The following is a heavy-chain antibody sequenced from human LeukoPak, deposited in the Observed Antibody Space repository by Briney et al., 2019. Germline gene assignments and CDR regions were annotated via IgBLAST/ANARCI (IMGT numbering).Heavy chain of an antibody. V-gene: IGHV1-46*01. D-gene: IGHD3-22*01. CDR2: INPGDGTT. Sequence: ASVKVSCKASGYTFTGYYIHWVRQAPGQGLEWMGIINPGDGTTSYAQKFQGRVTMTRDTSTSTVYMELRSLRSEDTAVYYCARAPANKYDSRLSEDYWSQGTLVTVSS. J-gene: IGHJ4*02. CDR3: ARAPANKYDSRLSEDY. CDR1: GYTFTGYY.